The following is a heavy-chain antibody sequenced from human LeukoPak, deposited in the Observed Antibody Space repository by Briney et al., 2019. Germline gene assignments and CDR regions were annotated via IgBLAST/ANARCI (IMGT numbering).Heavy chain of an antibody. V-gene: IGHV1-2*02. CDR1: GYTFTGYY. CDR2: INPNSGGT. Sequence: ASVKVSCKASGYTFTGYYMHWVRQAPGQGLEWMGWINPNSGGTNYAQKFQGRVTMTRDTSISTAYMELSRLRSDDTAVYYCARDPTSSPNYYYYGMDVWRQGTTVTVSS. CDR3: ARDPTSSPNYYYYGMDV. D-gene: IGHD6-19*01. J-gene: IGHJ6*02.